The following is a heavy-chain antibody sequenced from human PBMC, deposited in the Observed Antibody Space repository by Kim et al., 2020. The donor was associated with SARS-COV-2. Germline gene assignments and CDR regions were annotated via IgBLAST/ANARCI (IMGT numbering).Heavy chain of an antibody. CDR2: IKQDGSEK. V-gene: IGHV3-7*03. Sequence: GGSLRLSCAASGFTFSSYWMSWVRQAPGKGLEWVANIKQDGSEKYYVDSVKGRFTISRDNAKNSLYLQMNSLRAEDTAVYYCARDTRGRGANYYYYGMDVGGQGTTVTLS. CDR3: ARDTRGRGANYYYYGMDV. D-gene: IGHD3-10*01. J-gene: IGHJ6*02. CDR1: GFTFSSYW.